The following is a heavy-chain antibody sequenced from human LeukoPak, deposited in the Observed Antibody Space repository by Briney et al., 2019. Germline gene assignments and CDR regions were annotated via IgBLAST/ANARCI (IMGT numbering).Heavy chain of an antibody. V-gene: IGHV1-8*03. D-gene: IGHD6-19*01. Sequence: ASVKVSCKASGYTFTTYDINWVRQATGQGLEWMVWMNPNSGYTGYAQKFQGRVTITRDTCISTAYMELSSLRSEDTAVYYCARVAGSIDYWGQGTLVTVSS. J-gene: IGHJ4*02. CDR3: ARVAGSIDY. CDR2: MNPNSGYT. CDR1: GYTFTTYD.